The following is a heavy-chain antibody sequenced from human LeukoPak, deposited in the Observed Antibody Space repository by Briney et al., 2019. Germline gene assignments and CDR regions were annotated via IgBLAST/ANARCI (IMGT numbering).Heavy chain of an antibody. CDR1: GGSISSYY. D-gene: IGHD3-3*01. Sequence: SETLSLTCTVSGGSISSYYWSWIRQPPGKGLEWIGYIYCSGSTNYNPSLKSRVTISVDTSKNQFSLKLSSVTATDTAVYYCARVGANDFWSGYSPKNWFDPWGQGTLVTVSS. V-gene: IGHV4-59*01. CDR2: IYCSGST. CDR3: ARVGANDFWSGYSPKNWFDP. J-gene: IGHJ5*02.